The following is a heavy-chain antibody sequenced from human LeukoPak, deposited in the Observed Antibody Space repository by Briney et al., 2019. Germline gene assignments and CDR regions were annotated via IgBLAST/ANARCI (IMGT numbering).Heavy chain of an antibody. J-gene: IGHJ3*02. CDR3: ARDKRGIEAFDI. Sequence: SETLSLTCTVSGGSISSYYWSWIRQPAGKGLEWIGYIYYSGSTNYNPSLKSRVTISVDTSKKLFSLKLSSVTAADTAVYYCARDKRGIEAFDIWGQGTMVTVSS. D-gene: IGHD3-16*01. CDR1: GGSISSYY. V-gene: IGHV4-59*01. CDR2: IYYSGST.